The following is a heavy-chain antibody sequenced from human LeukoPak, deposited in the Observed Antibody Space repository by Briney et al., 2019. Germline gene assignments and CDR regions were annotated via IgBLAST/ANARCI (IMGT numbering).Heavy chain of an antibody. V-gene: IGHV3-21*01. CDR3: ARVNPDSSSGYYFDY. CDR1: GFTFSSYS. D-gene: IGHD6-6*01. Sequence: GGSLRLSCAASGFTFSSYSMNWVRQAPGKGLEWVSSISSSSSYIYYADSVKGRFTISRDNAKNSLYLQMNSLRAEDTAVYYCARVNPDSSSGYYFDYWGQGTLVTVSS. J-gene: IGHJ4*02. CDR2: ISSSSSYI.